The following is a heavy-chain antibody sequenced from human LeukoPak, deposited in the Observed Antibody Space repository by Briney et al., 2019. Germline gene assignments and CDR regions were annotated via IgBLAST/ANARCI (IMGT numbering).Heavy chain of an antibody. CDR1: GFPFKGYW. V-gene: IGHV3-7*01. CDR3: ARDGGELWPLDE. Sequence: GGSLRLSCVASGFPFKGYWMTWVRQSPGKGLDWVANIKPDGSETNYLDSVKGRFTISRDNARDSLFLKMNNLRVDDTAVYYCARDGGELWPLDEWGQGILVTVSS. J-gene: IGHJ4*02. D-gene: IGHD3-10*01. CDR2: IKPDGSET.